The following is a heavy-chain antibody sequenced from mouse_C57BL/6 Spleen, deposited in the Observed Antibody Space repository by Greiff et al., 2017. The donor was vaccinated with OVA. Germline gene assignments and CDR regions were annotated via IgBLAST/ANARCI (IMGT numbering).Heavy chain of an antibody. D-gene: IGHD1-1*01. V-gene: IGHV1-64*01. CDR1: GYTFTSYW. CDR2: IHPNSGST. CDR3: AREDATVVAYYFDD. J-gene: IGHJ2*01. Sequence: VQLQQSGAELVKPGASVKLSCKASGYTFTSYWMHWVKQRPGQGLEWIGMIHPNSGSTNYNEKFKSKATLTVDKSSSTAYMQLSSMTSEDSAVYYCAREDATVVAYYFDDWGQGTTLTVSS.